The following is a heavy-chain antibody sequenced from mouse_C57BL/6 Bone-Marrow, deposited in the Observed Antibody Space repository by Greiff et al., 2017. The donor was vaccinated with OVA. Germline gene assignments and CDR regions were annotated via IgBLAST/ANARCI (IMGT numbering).Heavy chain of an antibody. CDR3: ARLDDGWFAY. CDR1: GYTFTSYW. CDR2: IDPSDSET. J-gene: IGHJ3*01. D-gene: IGHD2-12*01. Sequence: QVQLQQSGAELVRPGSSVKLSCKASGYTFTSYWMHWVKQRPIQGLEWIGNIDPSDSETHYNQKFKDKATLTVDKSSSTAYMQLSSLTSEDSAVYYCARLDDGWFAYWGQGTLVTVSA. V-gene: IGHV1-52*01.